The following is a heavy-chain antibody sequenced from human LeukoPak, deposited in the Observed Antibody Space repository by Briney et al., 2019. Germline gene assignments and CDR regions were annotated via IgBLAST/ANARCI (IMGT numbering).Heavy chain of an antibody. CDR2: FHNSRTT. V-gene: IGHV4-59*01. J-gene: IGHJ5*02. CDR1: GGSISGYS. Sequence: SETLTLTCTVSGGSISGYSWTWIRQPPGQGLEWIGYFHNSRTTSYNPSLTGRVIISVDTAMDQISLKLNSVTAADTAVYYCARGHLGLSPWGQGTLVTVSS. CDR3: ARGHLGLSP. D-gene: IGHD3-10*01.